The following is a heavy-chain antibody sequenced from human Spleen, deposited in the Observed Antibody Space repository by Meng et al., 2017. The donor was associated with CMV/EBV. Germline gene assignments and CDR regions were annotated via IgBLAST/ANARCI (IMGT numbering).Heavy chain of an antibody. J-gene: IGHJ4*02. CDR2: ISWDGSGT. D-gene: IGHD6-19*01. CDR1: GFTFDDYT. CDR3: ARDSSGWYSLDY. Sequence: GESLKISCAASGFTFDDYTMHWVRQAPGKGLEWVSLISWDGSGTYYADSVQGRFTISRDNAKNALYLQMNSLRAEDTAVYYCARDSSGWYSLDYWGQGTLVTVSS. V-gene: IGHV3-43*01.